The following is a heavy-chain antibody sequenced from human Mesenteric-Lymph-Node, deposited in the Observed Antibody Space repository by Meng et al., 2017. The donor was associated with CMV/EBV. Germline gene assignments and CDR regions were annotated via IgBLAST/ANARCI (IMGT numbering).Heavy chain of an antibody. Sequence: GESLNLSCKGSGYSFTSHWIGWVRQMPGKGLEWMGIIFPGDSDTRYSPSFQGQVTMSADKSISTAYLQWSSLKASDTAMYYCARHWGSRGDAFDIWGRGTMVTVSS. V-gene: IGHV5-51*01. J-gene: IGHJ3*02. D-gene: IGHD7-27*01. CDR3: ARHWGSRGDAFDI. CDR1: GYSFTSHW. CDR2: IFPGDSDT.